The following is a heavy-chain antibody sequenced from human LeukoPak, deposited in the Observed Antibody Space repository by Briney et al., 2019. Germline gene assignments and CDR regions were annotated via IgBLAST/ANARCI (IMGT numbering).Heavy chain of an antibody. D-gene: IGHD1-14*01. CDR2: TYYRSKWYN. V-gene: IGHV6-1*01. Sequence: SQTLSLTCAISGDSVSSNSAAWSWIRPSPSRGLEWLGTTYYRSKWYNDYAVSVKSRITINPDTSKNQSSLQLNSVTPEDTAVYYCARDPRTPAFDFWGQGTLVTVSS. J-gene: IGHJ4*02. CDR3: ARDPRTPAFDF. CDR1: GDSVSSNSAA.